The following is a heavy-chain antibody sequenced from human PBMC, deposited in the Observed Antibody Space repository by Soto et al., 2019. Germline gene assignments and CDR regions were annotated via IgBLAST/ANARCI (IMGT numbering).Heavy chain of an antibody. J-gene: IGHJ4*02. CDR3: ARDQTDIVVVPAAMGYYFDY. V-gene: IGHV3-33*01. CDR1: GFTFSSYG. Sequence: QVQLVESGGGVVQPGRSLRLSWAASGFTFSSYGMHWVRQAPGKGLEWVAVIWYDGSNKYYADSVKGRFTISRDNSKNTLYLQMNSLRAEDTAVYYCARDQTDIVVVPAAMGYYFDYWGQGTLVTVSS. CDR2: IWYDGSNK. D-gene: IGHD2-2*01.